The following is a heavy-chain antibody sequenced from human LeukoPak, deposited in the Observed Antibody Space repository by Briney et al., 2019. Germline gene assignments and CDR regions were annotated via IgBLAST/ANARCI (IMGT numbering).Heavy chain of an antibody. CDR1: GGSISSYY. D-gene: IGHD3-22*01. CDR2: IYTSGST. CDR3: ARETYYYDSSGYYQFDY. J-gene: IGHJ4*02. Sequence: PSETLSLTCTVSGGSISSYYWSWIRQPAGKGLEWIGRIYTSGSTNYNPSLKSRVTMSVDTSKNQFSLKLSSVTAADTAVYYCARETYYYDSSGYYQFDYWGQGTLDTVSS. V-gene: IGHV4-4*07.